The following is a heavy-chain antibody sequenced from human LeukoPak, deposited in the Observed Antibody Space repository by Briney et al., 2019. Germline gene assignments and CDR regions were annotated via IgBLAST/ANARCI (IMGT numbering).Heavy chain of an antibody. J-gene: IGHJ4*02. CDR3: AKPIVGIPRGNFDY. CDR1: GFTFSSYA. D-gene: IGHD1-26*01. Sequence: GGSLRLSCAASGFTFSSYAMSWVRQAPGKGLEWVSGIRDSGGTTYYADSVKGRFTISRDNSKNTLYLQMNSLRADDTAAYYCAKPIVGIPRGNFDYWGQGTLVTVSS. V-gene: IGHV3-23*01. CDR2: IRDSGGTT.